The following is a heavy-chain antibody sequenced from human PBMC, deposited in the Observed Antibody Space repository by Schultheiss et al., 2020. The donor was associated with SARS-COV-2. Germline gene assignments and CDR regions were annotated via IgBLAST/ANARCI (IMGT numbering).Heavy chain of an antibody. J-gene: IGHJ4*02. CDR1: GYTFINYD. D-gene: IGHD6-13*01. Sequence: ASVKVSCEASGYTFINYDISWLRQTPGQGLEWMGWINPNSGGTNYAQTFQGRVTMTRETSITTAYMELNRLTSDDTAVYYCARDRSSSWTDWGQGTLVTVSS. V-gene: IGHV1-2*02. CDR2: INPNSGGT. CDR3: ARDRSSSWTD.